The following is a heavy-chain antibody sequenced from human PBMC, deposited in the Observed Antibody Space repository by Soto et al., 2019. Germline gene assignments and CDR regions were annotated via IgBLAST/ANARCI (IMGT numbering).Heavy chain of an antibody. D-gene: IGHD3-16*02. CDR3: ARGILEGYIWGSYRRHPPYFDQ. CDR2: ISHSGTT. Sequence: SETLSFTCAVYGGSFGDYFWSWIRQSPGKGLEWIGEISHSGTTNYNPSLESRVTMSVDTSKNQFSLKVTSVTAADTALYYCARGILEGYIWGSYRRHPPYFDQWGQGTLVTVSS. J-gene: IGHJ4*02. V-gene: IGHV4-34*01. CDR1: GGSFGDYF.